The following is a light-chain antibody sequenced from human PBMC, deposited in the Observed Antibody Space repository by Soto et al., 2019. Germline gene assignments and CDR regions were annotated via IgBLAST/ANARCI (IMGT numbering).Light chain of an antibody. Sequence: QSALAQPPSASGSPGQSLTISCAGTGSDVGAYKYVSWYQQHPGKAPKLIIYEVDKRPSGVPDRFSGSESGNTASLTVSGLQAEDEADYSCSSYGGSNIPLYVFGTGTKDTAL. CDR3: SSYGGSNIPLYV. V-gene: IGLV2-8*01. CDR1: GSDVGAYKY. CDR2: EVD. J-gene: IGLJ1*01.